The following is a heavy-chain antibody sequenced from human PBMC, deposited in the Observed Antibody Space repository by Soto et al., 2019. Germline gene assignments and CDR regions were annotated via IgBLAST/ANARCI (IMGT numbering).Heavy chain of an antibody. CDR3: ARDLYPLAYYFDS. V-gene: IGHV1-18*01. J-gene: IGHJ4*02. CDR2: ISCHNGNT. Sequence: QVQLVQSGAEVKKPGASVKVSCKASGYTFTNHGISWVRQAPGQGLEWLGWISCHNGNTKYAQRLQGRVTMTTDTSTSTAYMELRSLKSDDTAVYYCARDLYPLAYYFDSWGQGTLVTVSS. CDR1: GYTFTNHG.